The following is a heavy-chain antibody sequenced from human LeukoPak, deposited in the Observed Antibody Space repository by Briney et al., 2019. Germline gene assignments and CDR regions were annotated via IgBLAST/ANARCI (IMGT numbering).Heavy chain of an antibody. J-gene: IGHJ5*02. CDR1: GFTFDDYA. CDR3: AKDAINSYGLEENWFDP. CDR2: ISWNSGSI. V-gene: IGHV3-9*01. D-gene: IGHD5-18*01. Sequence: GRSLRLSCAASGFTFDDYAMHWVRQAPGKGLERGSGISWNSGSIGYADSVEGRFTISRDNAKNSLYLQMNSLRAEDTALYYCAKDAINSYGLEENWFDPWGQGTLVTVSS.